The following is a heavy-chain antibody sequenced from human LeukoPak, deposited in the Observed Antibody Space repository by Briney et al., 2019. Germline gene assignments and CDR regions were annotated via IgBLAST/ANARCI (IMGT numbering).Heavy chain of an antibody. J-gene: IGHJ5*02. V-gene: IGHV3-7*01. Sequence: GGSLRLSCAASGFTFSSYWMSWVRQAPGKGLEWVANIKQDGSEKYYVDSVKGRFTISRNNAKNLLYLQMNSLRAEDTAVYYCARDLVRIAAAGPNWFDPWGQGTLVTVSS. CDR3: ARDLVRIAAAGPNWFDP. CDR1: GFTFSSYW. CDR2: IKQDGSEK. D-gene: IGHD6-13*01.